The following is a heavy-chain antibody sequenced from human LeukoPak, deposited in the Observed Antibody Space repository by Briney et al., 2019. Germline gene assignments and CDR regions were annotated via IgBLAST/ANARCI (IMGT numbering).Heavy chain of an antibody. CDR3: AKDLTTVTSYYFDY. CDR2: ISGSGGST. Sequence: GGSLRLSCAASGFTFSDYYMSWVRQAPGKGLEWVSAISGSGGSTYYADSVKGRFTISRDNSKNTLYLQMNSLRAEDTAVYYCAKDLTTVTSYYFDYWGQGTLVTVSS. D-gene: IGHD4-17*01. J-gene: IGHJ4*02. V-gene: IGHV3-23*01. CDR1: GFTFSDYY.